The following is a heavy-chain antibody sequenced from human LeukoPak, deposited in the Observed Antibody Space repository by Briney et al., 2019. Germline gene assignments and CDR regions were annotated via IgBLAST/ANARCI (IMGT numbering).Heavy chain of an antibody. CDR3: ARDPYYDFWSGYQSYFDY. CDR2: ISAYNGNT. D-gene: IGHD3-3*01. V-gene: IGHV1-18*01. CDR1: GYTFTSYG. Sequence: GASVKVSCKASGYTFTSYGISWVRQAPGQGLEWMGWISAYNGNTNYAQKLQGRVTMTTDTSTSTAYMELRSLRSDDTAVYYCARDPYYDFWSGYQSYFDYWGQGTLVTVSS. J-gene: IGHJ4*02.